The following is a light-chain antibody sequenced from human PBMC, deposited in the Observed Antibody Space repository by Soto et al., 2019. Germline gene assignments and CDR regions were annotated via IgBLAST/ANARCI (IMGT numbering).Light chain of an antibody. CDR3: SSYTSSSTLYG. J-gene: IGLJ1*01. Sequence: QSVLTQPRSVSGSPGQSVTISCTGTNSDVGTYNYVSWYQQHPGKAPKLIIYEVSNRPSGVSNRFSGSKSGDTASLTISGLHAEDEADYYCSSYTSSSTLYGFGTGTKLTVL. CDR2: EVS. CDR1: NSDVGTYNY. V-gene: IGLV2-14*01.